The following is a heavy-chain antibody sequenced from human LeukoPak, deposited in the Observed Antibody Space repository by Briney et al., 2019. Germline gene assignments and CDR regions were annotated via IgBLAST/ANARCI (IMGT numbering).Heavy chain of an antibody. D-gene: IGHD6-19*01. CDR3: ARVSSSGWIDY. CDR2: IYYSGST. Sequence: SETLSLTCTVSGGSISSSSYYWGWIRQPPGKGLEWIGSIYYSGSTYYNPSLKSRVTISVDTSKNQFSLKLSSVTAADTAVYYCARVSSSGWIDYWGQGTLVTVSS. CDR1: GGSISSSSYY. V-gene: IGHV4-39*07. J-gene: IGHJ4*02.